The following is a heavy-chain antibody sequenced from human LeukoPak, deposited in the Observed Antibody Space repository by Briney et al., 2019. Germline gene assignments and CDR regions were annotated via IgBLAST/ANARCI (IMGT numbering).Heavy chain of an antibody. CDR3: ARETVTTRNFDY. V-gene: IGHV1-8*03. J-gene: IGHJ4*02. CDR1: GYTFTSYD. D-gene: IGHD4-17*01. Sequence: ASVKVSCKASGYTFTSYDITWVRQATGQGLEWMGWMKPNSGKTGYAQKFQGRVTITRDTSITTAYMELSSLRSDDTAVYYCARETVTTRNFDYWGQGTLVTVSS. CDR2: MKPNSGKT.